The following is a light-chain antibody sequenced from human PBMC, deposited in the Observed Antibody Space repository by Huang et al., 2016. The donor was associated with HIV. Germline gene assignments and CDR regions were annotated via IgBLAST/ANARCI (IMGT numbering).Light chain of an antibody. CDR2: GAY. CDR3: QQYGSSPRT. V-gene: IGKV3-20*01. J-gene: IGKJ2*01. CDR1: QSVRSSY. Sequence: IVLTPSPGTLSLSPGETATLSCRASQSVRSSYLAWYQQTPGQTPRLLIYGAYNRAGGIPIRFSGSQSGTDFTLAISSLEPEDFGVYYCQQYGSSPRTFGQGTKLEIK.